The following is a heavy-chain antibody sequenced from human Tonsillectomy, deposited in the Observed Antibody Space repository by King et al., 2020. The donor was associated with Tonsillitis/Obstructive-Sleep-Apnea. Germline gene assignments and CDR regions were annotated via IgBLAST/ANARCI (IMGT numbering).Heavy chain of an antibody. CDR1: GGTFSSYA. Sequence: VQLVESGAEVKKTGSSVKVSCKASGGTFSSYAISWVRQAPGQGLEWMGRVIPTLGIGKYAQKFQGRVTISADKSTTTAYMELSSLRSEDTAVYYCVRDGTGRGSWGYNWFDSWGQGILVTVSS. CDR2: VIPTLGIG. J-gene: IGHJ5*01. CDR3: VRDGTGRGSWGYNWFDS. V-gene: IGHV1-69*09. D-gene: IGHD3-10*01.